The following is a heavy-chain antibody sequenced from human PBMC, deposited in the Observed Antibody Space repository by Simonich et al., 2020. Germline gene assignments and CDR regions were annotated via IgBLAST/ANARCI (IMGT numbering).Heavy chain of an antibody. CDR3: ARDRYCSGGSCYYFDY. J-gene: IGHJ4*02. CDR1: GFTFSSYG. CDR2: IWYDGSNK. Sequence: QVQLVESGGGVVQPGRCLRLSCAASGFTFSSYGMHWVRQATGKGLEWVAVIWYDGSNKYYADSVKGRFTISRDNSKNTLYLQMNSLRAEDTAVYYCARDRYCSGGSCYYFDYWGQGTLVTVSS. D-gene: IGHD2-15*01. V-gene: IGHV3-33*01.